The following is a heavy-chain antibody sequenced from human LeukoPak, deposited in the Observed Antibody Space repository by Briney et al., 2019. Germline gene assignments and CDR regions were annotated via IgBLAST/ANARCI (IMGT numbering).Heavy chain of an antibody. D-gene: IGHD2-2*02. J-gene: IGHJ4*02. CDR3: SRCTSTSCYNFDY. CDR1: GGSISSGSYY. V-gene: IGHV4-61*09. CDR2: IHTTGST. Sequence: PSETLSLTCTVSGGSISSGSYYWNWIRQSAGKGLEWIGHIHTTGSTNCNPSLKSRVTTSLDTSKNQFSLKLNSVTAADTAVYYCSRCTSTSCYNFDYWGQGSLVTVSS.